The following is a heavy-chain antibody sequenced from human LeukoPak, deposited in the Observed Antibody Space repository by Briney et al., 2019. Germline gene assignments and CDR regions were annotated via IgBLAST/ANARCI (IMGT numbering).Heavy chain of an antibody. CDR2: IDPSDSYT. Sequence: GESLKISCKDSGYSFTSYWITWVRQMPGKGLEWMGRIDPSDSYTNYSPSFQGHVTISIDKSISTAYLQWSSLKASDTAMYYCARRVSSGSFDYWGQGTLVTVSS. V-gene: IGHV5-10-1*01. CDR3: ARRVSSGSFDY. D-gene: IGHD3-22*01. CDR1: GYSFTSYW. J-gene: IGHJ4*02.